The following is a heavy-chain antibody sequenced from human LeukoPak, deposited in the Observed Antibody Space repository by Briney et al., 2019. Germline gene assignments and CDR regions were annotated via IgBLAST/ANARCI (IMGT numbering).Heavy chain of an antibody. Sequence: GSLRLSCAASGFRFSSYDIHWVRQAPGKGLEWVTFIESDGTKEYYADSVKGRFTISRDNSKNTVYVQMNTLRAEDTAVYYCAKDGSGWYYLDYWGQGTVVAVSS. V-gene: IGHV3-30*02. J-gene: IGHJ4*02. CDR2: IESDGTKE. CDR1: GFRFSSYD. CDR3: AKDGSGWYYLDY. D-gene: IGHD6-19*01.